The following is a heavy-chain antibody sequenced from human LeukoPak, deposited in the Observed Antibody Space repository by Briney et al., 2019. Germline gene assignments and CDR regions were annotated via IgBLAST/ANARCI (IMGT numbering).Heavy chain of an antibody. CDR1: GYIFTGYY. Sequence: GASVKVSCKASGYIFTGYYMHWVRQAPGQGLEWMGWINPNSGGTKYAQKFQGRVTMTRDTSISTAYMELSRLRSDDTAVYYSARVKVVVVAATTRDYYYGMDVWGQGTTVTVSS. D-gene: IGHD2-15*01. CDR3: ARVKVVVVAATTRDYYYGMDV. V-gene: IGHV1-2*02. J-gene: IGHJ6*02. CDR2: INPNSGGT.